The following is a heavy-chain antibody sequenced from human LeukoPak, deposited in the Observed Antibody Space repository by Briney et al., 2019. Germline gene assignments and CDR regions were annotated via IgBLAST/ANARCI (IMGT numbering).Heavy chain of an antibody. CDR1: GGSISSGSYY. CDR3: ARDRGTWNDDGFDY. V-gene: IGHV4-61*02. J-gene: IGHJ4*02. Sequence: SETLSLTCTVSGGSISSGSYYWSWIRQPAGKGLEWIGRIYTSGSTNYNPSLKSRVTMSVDTSKNQFSLKLSSVTAADTAVYYCARDRGTWNDDGFDYWGQGTLVTVSS. CDR2: IYTSGST. D-gene: IGHD1-1*01.